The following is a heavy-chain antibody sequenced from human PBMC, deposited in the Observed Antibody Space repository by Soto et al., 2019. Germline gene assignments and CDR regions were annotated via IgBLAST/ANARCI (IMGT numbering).Heavy chain of an antibody. CDR1: GFTFSSYG. CDR2: IRSDGSYS. J-gene: IGHJ6*02. CDR3: ARDRGYYYDGVDV. Sequence: QVQLVDSGGDVVQPGRSLRLSCAASGFTFSSYGMHWVRQAPDKGLEWVAVIRSDGSYSSYADSVKGRFTISRDNSKNTVYLQMNSLRVEDTAVYYCARDRGYYYDGVDVWGQGTTVTVSS. V-gene: IGHV3-33*01.